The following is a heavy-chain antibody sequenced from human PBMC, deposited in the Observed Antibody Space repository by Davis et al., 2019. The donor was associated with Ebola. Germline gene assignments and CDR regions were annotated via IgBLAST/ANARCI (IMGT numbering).Heavy chain of an antibody. CDR1: GFIFSSYA. CDR3: AKVHPPTTVTTGWFDP. J-gene: IGHJ5*02. D-gene: IGHD4-17*01. V-gene: IGHV3-23*01. CDR2: ISFRSIT. Sequence: SLKISCAASGFIFSSYAMSWVRQAPGKGLEWVSSISFRSITYHADSVNGRFTIPRDNSKNTLYLQMNSLRAEDTAVYYCAKVHPPTTVTTGWFDPWGQGTLVTVSS.